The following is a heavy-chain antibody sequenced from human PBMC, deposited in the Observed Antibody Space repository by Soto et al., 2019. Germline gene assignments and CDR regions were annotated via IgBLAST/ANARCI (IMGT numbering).Heavy chain of an antibody. CDR3: ARGAGCSNGLSNDGLFDF. V-gene: IGHV3-7*01. J-gene: IGHJ3*01. D-gene: IGHD2-8*01. CDR1: EFTFSDYY. Sequence: GGSLRLSCAASEFTFSDYYMNWVRQAPGKGLEWVANIKEDGSEKYYVDSVKGRFTISRDNAKNSLYLQMNRLRAEDTAVYYCARGAGCSNGLSNDGLFDFWGQGTMVTVSS. CDR2: IKEDGSEK.